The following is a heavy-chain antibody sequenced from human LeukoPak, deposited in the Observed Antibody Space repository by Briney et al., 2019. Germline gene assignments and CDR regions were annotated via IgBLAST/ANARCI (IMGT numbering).Heavy chain of an antibody. CDR3: ATTLHSGYYDLY. Sequence: PGGSLRLSCAASGFTFSSSAMSWVRQAPGKGLEWVSGIGGSGAGTYYAVSVKGRFTISRDNSKNTLYLQMHSLRAEDTAVYYCATTLHSGYYDLYWGQGTLVTVSS. D-gene: IGHD3-22*01. V-gene: IGHV3-23*01. CDR1: GFTFSSSA. CDR2: IGGSGAGT. J-gene: IGHJ4*02.